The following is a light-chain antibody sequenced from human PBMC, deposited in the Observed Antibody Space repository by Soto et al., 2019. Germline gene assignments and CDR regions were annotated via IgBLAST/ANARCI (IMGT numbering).Light chain of an antibody. Sequence: AIRMTQSPSSFSASTGDRVTITCRASQGISSHLAWYQEKPGKAPRLLIYTASYLESGVPSRFSGSGSGTDLTLTISSLQSEDFAVYYCQQYFSYPLTFGGGTKVEIK. CDR1: QGISSH. J-gene: IGKJ4*01. V-gene: IGKV1-8*01. CDR3: QQYFSYPLT. CDR2: TAS.